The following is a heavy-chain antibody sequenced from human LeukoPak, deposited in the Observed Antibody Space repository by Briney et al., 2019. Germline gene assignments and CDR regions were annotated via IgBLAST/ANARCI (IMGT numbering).Heavy chain of an antibody. CDR3: AKILRSIAAAGDLDY. CDR1: GFTFSSYW. J-gene: IGHJ4*02. D-gene: IGHD6-13*01. CDR2: IKQDGSEK. Sequence: GGSLRLSCAASGFTFSSYWMSWVRQAPGKGLEWVANIKQDGSEKYYVDSVKGRFTISRDNAKNSLYLQMNSLRAEDTAVYYCAKILRSIAAAGDLDYWGQGTLVTVSS. V-gene: IGHV3-7*03.